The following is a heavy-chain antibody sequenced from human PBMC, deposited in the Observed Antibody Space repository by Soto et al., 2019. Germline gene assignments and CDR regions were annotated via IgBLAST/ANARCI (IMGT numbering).Heavy chain of an antibody. Sequence: PSETLSLTCAVYGGSFSGYYWSWIRQPPGKGLEWIGEINHSGSTNYNPSLKSRVIISVDRSKNQFSLKLSSVTAADTAVYYCARETYGDYVGDFDPWRQGTLVT. CDR1: GGSFSGYY. CDR2: INHSGST. V-gene: IGHV4-34*01. D-gene: IGHD4-17*01. J-gene: IGHJ5*02. CDR3: ARETYGDYVGDFDP.